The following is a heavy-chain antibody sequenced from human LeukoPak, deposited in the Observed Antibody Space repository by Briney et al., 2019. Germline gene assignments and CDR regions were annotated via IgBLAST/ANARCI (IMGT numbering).Heavy chain of an antibody. CDR3: AKRALYSSSWYGGGFDY. V-gene: IGHV3-23*01. D-gene: IGHD6-13*01. Sequence: GGSLRLSCAASGFTFSSYAMSWVRQAPGKGLEWVSAISGSGGNTYYADSVKGRFTISRDNSKNTLYLQMNSLRAEDTAVYYCAKRALYSSSWYGGGFDYWGQGTLVTVSS. J-gene: IGHJ4*02. CDR2: ISGSGGNT. CDR1: GFTFSSYA.